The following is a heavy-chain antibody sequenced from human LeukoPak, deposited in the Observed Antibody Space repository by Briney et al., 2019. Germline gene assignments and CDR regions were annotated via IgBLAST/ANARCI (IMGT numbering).Heavy chain of an antibody. CDR3: ASGGWYSGY. CDR2: IKDDGSEK. J-gene: IGHJ4*02. V-gene: IGHV3-7*01. CDR1: GFTFSSYW. Sequence: GGSLRLSCAASGFTFSSYWMSWARQAPGEGLEWVAKIKDDGSEKYYVDSVKGRFTISRDNAKNSLYLQMNSLRAEDTAVYYSASGGWYSGYWGQGTLVTVSS. D-gene: IGHD6-19*01.